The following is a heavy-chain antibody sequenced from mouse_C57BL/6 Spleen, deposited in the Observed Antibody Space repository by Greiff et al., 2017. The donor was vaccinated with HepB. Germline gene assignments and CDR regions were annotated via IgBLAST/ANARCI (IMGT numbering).Heavy chain of an antibody. CDR1: GFSLTSYG. D-gene: IGHD1-1*01. V-gene: IGHV2-6-1*01. Sequence: VQLQESGPGLVAPSQSLSITCTVSGFSLTSYGVHWVRQPPGKGLEWLVVIWSDGSTTYNSALKSRLSISKDNSKSQVFLKMNSLQTDDTAMYYCARHEGYYGSSYGFAMDYWGQGTSVTVSS. CDR2: IWSDGST. J-gene: IGHJ4*01. CDR3: ARHEGYYGSSYGFAMDY.